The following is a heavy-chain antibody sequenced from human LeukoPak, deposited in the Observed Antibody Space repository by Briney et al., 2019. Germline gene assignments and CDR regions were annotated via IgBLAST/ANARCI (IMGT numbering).Heavy chain of an antibody. CDR1: GFTVSSNY. Sequence: GGSLRLSCAASGFTVSSNYMSWVRQAPGKGLEWVSVIYSGGSTHYADSVKGRFTISRDNSKNTLYLQMNSLRAEDTAVYYCARGSAGDTAMAPTMVRGSQPFYFDYWGQGRLVTVSS. D-gene: IGHD3-10*01. CDR3: ARGSAGDTAMAPTMVRGSQPFYFDY. J-gene: IGHJ4*02. V-gene: IGHV3-53*01. CDR2: IYSGGST.